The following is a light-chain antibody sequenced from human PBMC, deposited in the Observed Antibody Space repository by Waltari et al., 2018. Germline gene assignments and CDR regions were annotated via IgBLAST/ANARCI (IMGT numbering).Light chain of an antibody. V-gene: IGLV1-44*01. Sequence: QSVLTQPPSASGTPGQRVTISCSGSSSNIGSNTVNWYQQLPGTAPKLLIYSNNQRPSGFPDRFSGSKSGTSASLAISGLQSEDEADYYCAAWDDSLNVLFGGGTKLTVL. J-gene: IGLJ2*01. CDR2: SNN. CDR1: SSNIGSNT. CDR3: AAWDDSLNVL.